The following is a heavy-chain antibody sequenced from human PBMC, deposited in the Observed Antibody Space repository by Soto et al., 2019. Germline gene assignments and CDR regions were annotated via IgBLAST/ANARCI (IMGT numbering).Heavy chain of an antibody. CDR1: GFTVSSYH. J-gene: IGHJ4*02. CDR3: TRVYSSSYHYFDY. D-gene: IGHD6-13*01. V-gene: IGHV3-66*01. CDR2: IYSAGSA. Sequence: VQLVESGGGLVQPGGSLRLSCAASGFTVSSYHMSWVRQAPGKGLEWVSIIYSAGSADFADSVKGRFTISRDNSKNTLYLQMSSLRAEDTAVYYCTRVYSSSYHYFDYWGQGTLVTVSS.